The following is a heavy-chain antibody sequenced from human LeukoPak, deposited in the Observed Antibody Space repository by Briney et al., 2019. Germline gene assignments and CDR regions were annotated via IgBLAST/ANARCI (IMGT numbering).Heavy chain of an antibody. J-gene: IGHJ3*02. CDR1: GGSISNYY. V-gene: IGHV4-4*07. CDR3: ARGRYCSADICTGGDSFDI. Sequence: PSETLSLTCTVSGGSISNYYWSWIRQPAGKGLEWIGRKYARGSSNYNPPVQSRVTMSVDTSKNQFSLKLRSVTAADRAVYYCARGRYCSADICTGGDSFDIWGQGTMVSVSP. D-gene: IGHD2-15*01. CDR2: KYARGSS.